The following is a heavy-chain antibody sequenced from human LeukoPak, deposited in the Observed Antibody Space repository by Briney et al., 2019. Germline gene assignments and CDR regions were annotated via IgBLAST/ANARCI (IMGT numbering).Heavy chain of an antibody. D-gene: IGHD3-9*01. Sequence: ASVKVSCKASSYIFISYGISWVRQAPGQGLEWMGWISAYNGNTNYAQNLQGRVTMTTDTSTSTAYMELRSLRSDDTAMYYCARGNYDILTGPRRTDAFDIWGQGTMVTVSS. CDR2: ISAYNGNT. CDR1: SYIFISYG. CDR3: ARGNYDILTGPRRTDAFDI. V-gene: IGHV1-18*01. J-gene: IGHJ3*02.